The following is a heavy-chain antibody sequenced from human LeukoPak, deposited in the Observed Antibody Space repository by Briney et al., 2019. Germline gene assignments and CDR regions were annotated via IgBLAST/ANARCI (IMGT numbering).Heavy chain of an antibody. CDR1: GFTFSRYS. CDR2: ISISSNYI. Sequence: PGGSLRLSCAASGFTFSRYSMNWVRQAPGKGLEWVSSISISSNYIYYTDSVKGRFTISRDNAKNSLYVQMNSLRAEDTAVYYCARGSRFGVVERDAFDIWGQGTMVTVSS. CDR3: ARGSRFGVVERDAFDI. J-gene: IGHJ3*02. V-gene: IGHV3-21*01. D-gene: IGHD3-3*01.